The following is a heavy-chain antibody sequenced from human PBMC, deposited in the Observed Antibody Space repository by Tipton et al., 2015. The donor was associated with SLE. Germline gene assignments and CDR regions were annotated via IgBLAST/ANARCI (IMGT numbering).Heavy chain of an antibody. CDR3: AKGVVPAGPGSYYFGMDV. Sequence: SLRLSCAASGFTFSSYGMSWVRQAPGKGLEWVSAISGSGGSTYYADSVKGRFTISRDNSKNTLYLQMNSLRAEDTAVYYCAKGVVPAGPGSYYFGMDVWGQGTTVTVSS. J-gene: IGHJ6*02. D-gene: IGHD2-2*01. CDR1: GFTFSSYG. CDR2: ISGSGGST. V-gene: IGHV3-23*01.